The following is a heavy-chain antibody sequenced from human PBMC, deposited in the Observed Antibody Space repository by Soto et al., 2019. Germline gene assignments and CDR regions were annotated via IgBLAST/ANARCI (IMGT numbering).Heavy chain of an antibody. CDR2: IYPGDSDT. Sequence: PGESLKISCKGSGYSFTSYWIGWVRQMPGKGLEWMGIIYPGDSDTRYSPSFQGQVTISADKSISTAYLQWSSLKASDTAMYYCARSAPGYSGYDYYYYYMDVWGKGTTVTVSS. V-gene: IGHV5-51*01. CDR3: ARSAPGYSGYDYYYYYMDV. CDR1: GYSFTSYW. D-gene: IGHD5-12*01. J-gene: IGHJ6*03.